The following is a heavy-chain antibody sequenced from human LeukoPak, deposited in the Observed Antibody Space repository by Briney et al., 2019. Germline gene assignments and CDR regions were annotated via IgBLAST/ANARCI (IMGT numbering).Heavy chain of an antibody. V-gene: IGHV1-58*02. CDR3: AANPWSCSGGSCNRPEGYYYGMDV. D-gene: IGHD2-15*01. J-gene: IGHJ6*02. Sequence: GTSVKVSCKASGFTFISSAMQWVRQARGQRLEWIGWIVVGSGVTNYGQKFQERVTITRDMSTTTAYMELSSLRSEDTAVYYCAANPWSCSGGSCNRPEGYYYGMDVWGQGTTVTVSS. CDR1: GFTFISSA. CDR2: IVVGSGVT.